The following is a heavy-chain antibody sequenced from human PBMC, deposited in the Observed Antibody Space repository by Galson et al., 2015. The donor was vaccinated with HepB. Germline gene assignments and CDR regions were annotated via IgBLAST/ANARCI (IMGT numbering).Heavy chain of an antibody. D-gene: IGHD3-16*01. CDR3: ASGIRVGLVDY. CDR2: IYSGGST. V-gene: IGHV3-66*01. Sequence: SLRLSCAASGFTVSSSYMSWVRQAPGKGLEWVSVIYSGGSTYYADSVKGRFTISRDNSKNTLYLQMNSLRAEDTAVYYCASGIRVGLVDYWGQGTLVTVSS. J-gene: IGHJ4*02. CDR1: GFTVSSSY.